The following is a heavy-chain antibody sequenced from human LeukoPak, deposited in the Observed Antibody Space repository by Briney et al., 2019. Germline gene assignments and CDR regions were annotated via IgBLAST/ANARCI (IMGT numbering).Heavy chain of an antibody. CDR3: ARDLYYYDSSGYYPGAFDI. Sequence: PGGSLRLSCAASGFTFSSYSMNWVRQAPGKGLEWLSSISSSSSYIYYAVSVKGRFTISRDNAKNSLYLQMNSLRAEDTAVYYCARDLYYYDSSGYYPGAFDIWGQGTMVTVSS. CDR2: ISSSSSYI. D-gene: IGHD3-22*01. CDR1: GFTFSSYS. V-gene: IGHV3-21*01. J-gene: IGHJ3*02.